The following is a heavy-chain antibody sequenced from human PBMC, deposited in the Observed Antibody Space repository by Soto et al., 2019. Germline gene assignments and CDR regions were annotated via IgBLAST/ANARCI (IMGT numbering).Heavy chain of an antibody. J-gene: IGHJ5*02. Sequence: EVQLLESGGGLVQPGGSLRLSCAASGFTFSTYAMSWVRQAPGKGLEWVSGISGSGGSTYYADSVKGRFTISRDNSKNTLHLQMNSLRAEDTAVYYCALQQAVAGTTNWFDPWGQGTLVTVSS. CDR3: ALQQAVAGTTNWFDP. D-gene: IGHD6-19*01. CDR2: ISGSGGST. CDR1: GFTFSTYA. V-gene: IGHV3-23*01.